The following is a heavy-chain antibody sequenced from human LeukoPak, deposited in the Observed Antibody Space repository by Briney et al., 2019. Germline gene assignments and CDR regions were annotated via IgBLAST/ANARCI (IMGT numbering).Heavy chain of an antibody. V-gene: IGHV4-34*01. CDR1: GGSFSGYY. Sequence: SETLSLTCAVYGGSFSGYYWSWIRQPPGKGLEWIGEINHSGSTNYNPSLKSRVTISEDTSKNQFSLKLSSVTAADTAVYYCARGGGYCSSTSCDNWFDPWGQGTLVTVSS. CDR3: ARGGGYCSSTSCDNWFDP. D-gene: IGHD2-2*03. J-gene: IGHJ5*02. CDR2: INHSGST.